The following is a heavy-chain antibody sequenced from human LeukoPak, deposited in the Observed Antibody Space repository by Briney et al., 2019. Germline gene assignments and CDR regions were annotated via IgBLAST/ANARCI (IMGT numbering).Heavy chain of an antibody. Sequence: ASVKVSCKASGYTFTSYYMHWVRQAPGQGLEWMGIINPSGGSTSYAQKFQGRVTMTRDTSTSTVYMKLSSLRSEDTAVYYCAREGRIYYYYMDVWGKGTTVTVSS. J-gene: IGHJ6*03. CDR2: INPSGGST. CDR1: GYTFTSYY. D-gene: IGHD1-1*01. CDR3: AREGRIYYYYMDV. V-gene: IGHV1-46*01.